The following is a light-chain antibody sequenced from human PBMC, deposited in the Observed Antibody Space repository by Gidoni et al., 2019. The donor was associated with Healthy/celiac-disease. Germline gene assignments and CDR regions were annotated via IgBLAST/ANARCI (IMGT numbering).Light chain of an antibody. CDR1: NSGSKS. Sequence: SYVLTQPPSVSVAPGKTARITCGGNNSGSKSVHWYQQKPGQAPVLVIYYDSDRPSGIPERFSGSNSGNTATLTISRVEAGDEADYYCQVWDSSSDHPVVFGTGTKVTVL. CDR2: YDS. CDR3: QVWDSSSDHPVV. J-gene: IGLJ1*01. V-gene: IGLV3-21*04.